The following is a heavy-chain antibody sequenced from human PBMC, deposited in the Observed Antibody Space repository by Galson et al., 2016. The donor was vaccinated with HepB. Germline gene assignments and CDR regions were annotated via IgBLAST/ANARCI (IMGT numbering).Heavy chain of an antibody. CDR3: ARLAAAGTADY. Sequence: SVKVSCKGSGDTFNNYAISWVRQAPGQGLEWMGIINPSGGSTSYAQKFQGRVTMTRDTSTSTVYMELSSLRSEDTAVYYCARLAAAGTADYWGQGTLVTVSS. D-gene: IGHD6-13*01. V-gene: IGHV1-46*02. J-gene: IGHJ4*02. CDR2: INPSGGST. CDR1: GDTFNNYA.